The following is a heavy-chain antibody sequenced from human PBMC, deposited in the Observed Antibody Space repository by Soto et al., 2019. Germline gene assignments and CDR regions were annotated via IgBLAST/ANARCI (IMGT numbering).Heavy chain of an antibody. D-gene: IGHD6-6*01. V-gene: IGHV4-39*07. Sequence: SETLSLTCTVSGGSISSSSYYWGWIRQPPGKGLEWIGSIYYSGSTNYNPSLKSRVTISVDTSKNQFSLKLSSVTAADTAVYYCAGGSIAAPGWFDPWGQGTLVTVSS. CDR2: IYYSGST. J-gene: IGHJ5*02. CDR1: GGSISSSSYY. CDR3: AGGSIAAPGWFDP.